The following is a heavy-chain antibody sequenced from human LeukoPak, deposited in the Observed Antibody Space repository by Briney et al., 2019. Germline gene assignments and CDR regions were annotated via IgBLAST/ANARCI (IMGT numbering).Heavy chain of an antibody. V-gene: IGHV3-23*01. J-gene: IGHJ4*02. CDR2: ISGSGSST. CDR1: GFTFSSYA. Sequence: PGGSLRLSCAASGFTFSSYAMSWVRQAPGKGLEWVSAISGSGSSTYYADDVKGRFTISRDNSKNTLYLQMNSLRAEDTAVYYCAKRPGIAMAGILGGFFDYWGQGTLVTVSS. CDR3: AKRPGIAMAGILGGFFDY. D-gene: IGHD6-19*01.